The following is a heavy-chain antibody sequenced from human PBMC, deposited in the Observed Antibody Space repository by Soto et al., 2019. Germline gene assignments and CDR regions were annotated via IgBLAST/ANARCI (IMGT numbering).Heavy chain of an antibody. CDR1: GYTFTGYY. CDR2: INPNSGGA. D-gene: IGHD1-26*01. V-gene: IGHV1-2*04. J-gene: IGHJ6*02. Sequence: ASVKVSCKASGYTFTGYYMHWVRQAPGQGLEWMGWINPNSGGANYAQKFQGWVTMTRDTSISTAYMELSRLRSDDTAVYYCAGDLGSSGSYQNYYYYGMDVWGQGTTVTVSS. CDR3: AGDLGSSGSYQNYYYYGMDV.